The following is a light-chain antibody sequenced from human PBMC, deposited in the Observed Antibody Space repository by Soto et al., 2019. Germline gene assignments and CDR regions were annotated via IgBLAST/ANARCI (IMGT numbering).Light chain of an antibody. CDR2: TAS. V-gene: IGKV1-6*01. CDR1: QAIRND. Sequence: AIQMTQSPSSLSASVGDRVIITCRASQAIRNDLGWYQQKPGKAPKLLIYTASTLQSGVPSRFSGSGSGADFPLTIRSLQPEDSATYYCLHDYSYPRTFGQGTKVDI. CDR3: LHDYSYPRT. J-gene: IGKJ1*01.